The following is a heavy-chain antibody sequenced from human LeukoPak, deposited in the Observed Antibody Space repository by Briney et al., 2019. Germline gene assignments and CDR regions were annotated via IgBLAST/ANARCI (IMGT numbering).Heavy chain of an antibody. CDR2: ISGSGDRT. V-gene: IGHV3-23*01. J-gene: IGHJ4*02. CDR1: GFTFSNYA. Sequence: GGSLRLSCAGSGFTFSNYAMGWVRQAPGKGLEWVSAISGSGDRTYYVDSVKGRFTISRDNSKNTLHLQMNSLRAEDTAVYYCAKSAYYDSSGFYREYYFDYWGQGTLVTVSS. CDR3: AKSAYYDSSGFYREYYFDY. D-gene: IGHD3-22*01.